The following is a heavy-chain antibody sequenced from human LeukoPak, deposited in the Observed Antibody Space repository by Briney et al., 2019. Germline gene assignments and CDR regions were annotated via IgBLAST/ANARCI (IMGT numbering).Heavy chain of an antibody. CDR1: GYSFTSYW. CDR2: IYPGDSDT. J-gene: IGHJ4*02. V-gene: IGHV5-51*01. CDR3: ARLNSRPYYFDY. Sequence: GESLKISRKGSGYSFTSYWIGLVRQMPRKSLEWMGIIYPGDSDTRYSPSFQGQVTISADKSISTAYLQWSSLKASDTAMYYCARLNSRPYYFDYWGQGTLVTVSS.